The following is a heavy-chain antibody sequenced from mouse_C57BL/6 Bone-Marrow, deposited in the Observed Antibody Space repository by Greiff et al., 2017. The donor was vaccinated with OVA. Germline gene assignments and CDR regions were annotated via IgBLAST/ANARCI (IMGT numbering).Heavy chain of an antibody. D-gene: IGHD2-5*01. CDR2: IWRGGST. CDR3: AKNRTYSKYAMDY. Sequence: QVQLQQSGPGLVQPSQSLSITCTVSGFSLTSYGVHWVRQSPGKGLEWLGVIWRGGSTDYNAAFMSRLSITKDNSKSQVFFKMNSLQADDTAIYYCAKNRTYSKYAMDYWGQGTSVTVSS. CDR1: GFSLTSYG. J-gene: IGHJ4*01. V-gene: IGHV2-5*01.